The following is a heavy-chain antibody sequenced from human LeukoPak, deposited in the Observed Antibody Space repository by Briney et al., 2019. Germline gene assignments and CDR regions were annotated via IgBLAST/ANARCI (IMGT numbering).Heavy chain of an antibody. Sequence: GGSLRLSCAASGFTVSSSYMSWVRQAPGKGLEWVSVIYSGGSTYYADSVKGRFTISRDNSKNTLYLQMNSLRAEDTAVYYCAREPYDSSGYYYDWGQGTLVTVSS. CDR1: GFTVSSSY. D-gene: IGHD3-22*01. V-gene: IGHV3-53*01. J-gene: IGHJ4*02. CDR2: IYSGGST. CDR3: AREPYDSSGYYYD.